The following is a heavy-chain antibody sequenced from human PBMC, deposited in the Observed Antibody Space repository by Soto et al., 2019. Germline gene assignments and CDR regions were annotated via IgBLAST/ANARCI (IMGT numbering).Heavy chain of an antibody. J-gene: IGHJ6*03. CDR1: GGSISSYY. CDR3: ARIYGVGTNYYCMDV. D-gene: IGHD1-26*01. Sequence: QVQLQESGPGLVKPSETLSLTCSVSGGSISSYYWSWIRQPPGKGLEWIGYIYYSETTNYNPSLKSRVTISIDTSKNQFSLKLSSVPAADTAVYYCARIYGVGTNYYCMDVWGKGTTVTVSS. V-gene: IGHV4-59*08. CDR2: IYYSETT.